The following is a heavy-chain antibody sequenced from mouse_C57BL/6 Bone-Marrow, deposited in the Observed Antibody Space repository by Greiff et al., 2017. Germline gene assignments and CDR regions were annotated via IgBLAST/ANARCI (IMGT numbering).Heavy chain of an antibody. V-gene: IGHV1-85*01. J-gene: IGHJ3*01. D-gene: IGHD3-2*02. CDR2: IYPRDGTP. CDR1: GYTFTSYD. Sequence: QVQLQQSGPELVKPGASVKLSCKASGYTFTSYDINWVKQRPGKGLEWIGWIYPRDGTPKYTAKLKGKATLTVDTSSSTAYMELHSRTSEDSAFYFCARQRRLTFAYWGQGTLVTVSA. CDR3: ARQRRLTFAY.